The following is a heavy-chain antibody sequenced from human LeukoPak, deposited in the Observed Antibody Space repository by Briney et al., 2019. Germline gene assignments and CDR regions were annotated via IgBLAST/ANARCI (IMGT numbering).Heavy chain of an antibody. CDR3: AKQLDHQQLSATDY. J-gene: IGHJ4*02. CDR2: IGDSGYST. D-gene: IGHD4-11*01. V-gene: IGHV3-23*01. CDR1: GFTFSSYA. Sequence: GGSLRLSCAASGFTFSSYALSWVRQAPGKGLEWVSTIGDSGYSTYYADSVKGCFTISRDNSKNALYLQMNSLRAEDTAVYFCAKQLDHQQLSATDYWGQGTLVTVSS.